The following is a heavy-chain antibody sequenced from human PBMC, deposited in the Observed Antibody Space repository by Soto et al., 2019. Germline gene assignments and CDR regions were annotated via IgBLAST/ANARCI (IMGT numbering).Heavy chain of an antibody. CDR2: MYHSGSI. J-gene: IGHJ4*02. V-gene: IGHV4-30-2*01. Sequence: QLQLQESGSGLVKPSQTLSLTCAVSGGSISSGGYSWSWIRQPPGKGLEWIGYMYHSGSIYYNTTLKRRVTISIDRSKHQFSLQMRSVTAADTAVYYCARVPDYWGQGILVTVSS. CDR1: GGSISSGGYS. D-gene: IGHD2-2*01. CDR3: ARVPDY.